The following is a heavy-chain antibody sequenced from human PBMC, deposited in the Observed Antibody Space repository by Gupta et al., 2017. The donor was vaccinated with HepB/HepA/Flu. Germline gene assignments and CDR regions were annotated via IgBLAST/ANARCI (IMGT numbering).Heavy chain of an antibody. CDR1: GFTFSRYA. CDR3: AKNIAAAGTPHYYYGMDV. J-gene: IGHJ6*02. Sequence: QVQLVASGGGVVQPGRSLRLSCAASGFTFSRYAMHWVRQAPGKGLEWVAVISYDGSNKYYADSVKGRFTISRDNSKNTLYLQMNSLRAEDTAVYYCAKNIAAAGTPHYYYGMDVWGQGTTVTVSS. D-gene: IGHD6-13*01. V-gene: IGHV3-30-3*01. CDR2: ISYDGSNK.